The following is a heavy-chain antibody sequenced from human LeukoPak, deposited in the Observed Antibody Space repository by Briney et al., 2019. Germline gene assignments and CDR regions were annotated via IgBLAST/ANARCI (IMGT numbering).Heavy chain of an antibody. CDR3: AGYGSGRGVDY. V-gene: IGHV3-23*01. Sequence: GGSLRLPCAASGFTFSSYAMSWVRQAPGKGLEWVSAISGSGGSTYYADSVKGRFTISRDNSKNTLYLQMNSLRAEDTAVYYCAGYGSGRGVDYWGQGTLVTVSS. CDR2: ISGSGGST. D-gene: IGHD3-10*01. J-gene: IGHJ4*02. CDR1: GFTFSSYA.